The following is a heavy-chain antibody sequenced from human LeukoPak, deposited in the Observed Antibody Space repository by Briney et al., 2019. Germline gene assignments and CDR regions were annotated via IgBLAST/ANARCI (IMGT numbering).Heavy chain of an antibody. CDR1: GFTFNNYG. CDR3: ASPAGFGELLFPRVDYFDY. CDR2: IRYDGSNK. D-gene: IGHD3-10*01. Sequence: GGSLRLSCAASGFTFNNYGMHWVRQAPGKGLEWVAFIRYDGSNKYYADSVKGRFTISRDNSKNTLYLQMNSLRAEDTAVYYCASPAGFGELLFPRVDYFDYWGQGTLVTVSS. J-gene: IGHJ4*02. V-gene: IGHV3-30*02.